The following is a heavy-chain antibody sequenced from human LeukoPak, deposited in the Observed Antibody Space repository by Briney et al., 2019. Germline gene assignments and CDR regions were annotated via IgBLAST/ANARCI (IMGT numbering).Heavy chain of an antibody. Sequence: PGGSLRLSCAASGFTFSTYTMNWVRQAPGEGLEWVSCISSSSSTIYYADSVKGRFTVSRDNAKNSLYLQMNSLRDNDTAVYYCARDRISSKTYFGMDVWGQGTTVTVSS. CDR1: GFTFSTYT. CDR2: ISSSSSTI. CDR3: ARDRISSKTYFGMDV. V-gene: IGHV3-48*02. D-gene: IGHD6-13*01. J-gene: IGHJ6*02.